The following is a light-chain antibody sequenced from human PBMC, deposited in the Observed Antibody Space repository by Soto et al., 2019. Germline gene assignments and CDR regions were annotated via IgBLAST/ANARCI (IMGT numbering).Light chain of an antibody. CDR3: HSRA. V-gene: IGKV1-5*01. J-gene: IGKJ5*01. CDR2: DAS. Sequence: DIQMTQSPSTLCETAGDRVTITCRASQSISSWLAWYQHKPGKAPKLLIYDASTLESGVPSRVSGSGSETEFTLTISRLQPDDFATYFCHSRAFGQGTRLEIK. CDR1: QSISSW.